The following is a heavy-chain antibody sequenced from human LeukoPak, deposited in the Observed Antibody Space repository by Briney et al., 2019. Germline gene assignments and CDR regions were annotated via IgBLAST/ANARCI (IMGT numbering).Heavy chain of an antibody. J-gene: IGHJ5*02. Sequence: SQTLSLTCTVSGGSISSGDYYWRWIRQPPGKGLVWIGYIYYSGSTYYNPSLQSRVTISVDTSKDQFSLKLSSVTAADTAGYYCAVGVGRGVRKVPYNWFDPWGQGTLVTVSS. D-gene: IGHD3-10*01. CDR2: IYYSGST. CDR3: AVGVGRGVRKVPYNWFDP. V-gene: IGHV4-30-4*08. CDR1: GGSISSGDYY.